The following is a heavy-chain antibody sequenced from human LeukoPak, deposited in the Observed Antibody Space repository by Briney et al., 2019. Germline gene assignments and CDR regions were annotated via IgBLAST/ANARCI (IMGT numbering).Heavy chain of an antibody. J-gene: IGHJ4*02. CDR1: GYTFTSYY. D-gene: IGHD5-12*01. V-gene: IGHV1-46*01. CDR3: ARESGGYPHGY. Sequence: EAAVKVSCKASGYTFTSYYMHWVRQAPGQGLEWMGIINPSGGSTSYAQKFQGRVTMTRDTSTSTVYMELSSLSSEDTAVYYCARESGGYPHGYWGQGTLVTVSS. CDR2: INPSGGST.